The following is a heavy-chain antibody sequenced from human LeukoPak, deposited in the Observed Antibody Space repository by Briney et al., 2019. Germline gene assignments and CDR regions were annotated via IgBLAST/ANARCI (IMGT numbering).Heavy chain of an antibody. CDR3: ARAYDILTGYYLPMFDY. Sequence: PGGSLRLSCAASGFTFSDYYMSWIRQAPGKGLEWVSYISSSGSTIYYADSVKGRFTISRDNAKNSLYLQMNSLRAEDTAVYYCARAYDILTGYYLPMFDYWGQGTLVTVSS. CDR2: ISSSGSTI. CDR1: GFTFSDYY. D-gene: IGHD3-9*01. J-gene: IGHJ4*02. V-gene: IGHV3-11*04.